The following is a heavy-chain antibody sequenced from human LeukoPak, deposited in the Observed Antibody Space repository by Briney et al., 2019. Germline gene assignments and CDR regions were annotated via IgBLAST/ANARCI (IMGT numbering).Heavy chain of an antibody. Sequence: GGSLRLSCAASGFTFSSYAMSWVRQAPGKGLEWVSAISGSGGSTYYADSVKGRFSISIDNAKNTLYLQMNSLRAEDTAVYYCAGPGYYDSSTSWFDPWGQGTLVTVSS. CDR1: GFTFSSYA. D-gene: IGHD3-22*01. CDR2: ISGSGGST. CDR3: AGPGYYDSSTSWFDP. J-gene: IGHJ5*02. V-gene: IGHV3-23*01.